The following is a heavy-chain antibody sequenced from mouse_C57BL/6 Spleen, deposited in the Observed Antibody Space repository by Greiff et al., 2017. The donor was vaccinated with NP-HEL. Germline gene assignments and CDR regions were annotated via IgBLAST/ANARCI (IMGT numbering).Heavy chain of an antibody. CDR1: GYAFSSYW. Sequence: VKLVESGAELVKPGASVKISCKASGYAFSSYWMNWVKQRPGKGLEWIGQIYPGDGDTNYNGKFKGKATLTADKSSSTAYMQLSSLTSEDSAVYFCAIEGIYYGNYGGFDYWGQGTTLTVSS. CDR3: AIEGIYYGNYGGFDY. CDR2: IYPGDGDT. D-gene: IGHD2-1*01. V-gene: IGHV1-80*01. J-gene: IGHJ2*01.